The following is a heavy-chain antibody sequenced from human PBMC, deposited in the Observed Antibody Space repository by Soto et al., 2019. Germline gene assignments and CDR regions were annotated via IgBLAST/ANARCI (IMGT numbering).Heavy chain of an antibody. D-gene: IGHD3-22*01. J-gene: IGHJ4*02. CDR1: GYTFTSYG. V-gene: IGHV1-18*01. Sequence: ASVKVSCKASGYTFTSYGISWVRQAPGQGLEWMGWISAYNGNTNYARKLQGRVTMTTDTSTSTAYMELRSLRSDDTAVYYCARGYYYDSSGYDRFDYWGQGTLVTVSS. CDR3: ARGYYYDSSGYDRFDY. CDR2: ISAYNGNT.